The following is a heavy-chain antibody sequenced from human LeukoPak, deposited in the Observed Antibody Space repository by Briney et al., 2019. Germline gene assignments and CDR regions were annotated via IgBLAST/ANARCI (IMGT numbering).Heavy chain of an antibody. CDR1: GFRFSDYY. Sequence: PGRSLRLSCAASGFRFSDYYMNWIRQAPGKGLEWVSHISSTSTYTKYADSVQGRFTISRDNAKNSLYLQMDSLIAEDTAVYYCARAPVTGSGIYWGQGTLVTVSS. CDR3: ARAPVTGSGIY. J-gene: IGHJ4*02. V-gene: IGHV3-11*05. D-gene: IGHD6-19*01. CDR2: ISSTSTYT.